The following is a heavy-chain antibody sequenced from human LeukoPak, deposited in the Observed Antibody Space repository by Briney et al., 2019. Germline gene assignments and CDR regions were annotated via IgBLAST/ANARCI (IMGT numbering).Heavy chain of an antibody. J-gene: IGHJ4*02. V-gene: IGHV3-23*01. CDR3: ARASEDSRGHYQGFDS. D-gene: IGHD3-22*01. CDR1: GFTFSSSA. CDR2: ISGSGSGGST. Sequence: GGSLRLSCAASGFTFSSSAMSWVRQAPGKGLEWVSSISGSGSGGSTYYADSVKGRFTISRDNSKNTLYLQMNSLRAEDTAVYYCARASEDSRGHYQGFDSWGQGTLVTVSS.